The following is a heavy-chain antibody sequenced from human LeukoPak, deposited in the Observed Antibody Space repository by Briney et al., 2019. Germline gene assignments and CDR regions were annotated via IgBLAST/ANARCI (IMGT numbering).Heavy chain of an antibody. D-gene: IGHD2-15*01. V-gene: IGHV3-48*03. J-gene: IGHJ4*02. CDR1: GFSFSNYE. CDR2: ISGGGETT. CDR3: ARDASGGSLPFDY. Sequence: PGGSLRLSCAASGFSFSNYEMHWVRQAPGKGLEWVSYISGGGETTYYADSVKGRFTISRDNGKNSLYLQMNSLRAEDTAVYYCARDASGGSLPFDYWGQGTLVTVSS.